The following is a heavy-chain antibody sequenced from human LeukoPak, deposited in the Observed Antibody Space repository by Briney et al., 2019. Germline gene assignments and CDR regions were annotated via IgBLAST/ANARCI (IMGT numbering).Heavy chain of an antibody. J-gene: IGHJ6*02. V-gene: IGHV3-11*01. D-gene: IGHD6-19*01. Sequence: PGGSLRLSCAASGFTFSDYYMSWIRQAPGKGLEWVSYISSSGSTIYYADSVKGRFTISRDNAKNSLYLQMNSLRAEDTAVYYCARDPSEYSSGWSLGGMDVWGQGTTVTVSS. CDR1: GFTFSDYY. CDR2: ISSSGSTI. CDR3: ARDPSEYSSGWSLGGMDV.